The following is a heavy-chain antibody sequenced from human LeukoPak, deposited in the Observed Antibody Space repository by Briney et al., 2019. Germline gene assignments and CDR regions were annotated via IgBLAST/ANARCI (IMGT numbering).Heavy chain of an antibody. CDR2: ISYDGSNK. J-gene: IGHJ4*02. CDR1: GFTFSSYG. D-gene: IGHD3-22*01. Sequence: PGRSLRLSCAASGFTFSSYGMHWVRQAPGKGLEWVAVISYDGSNKYYADSVKGRFTISRDNSKNTLYLQMNSLRAEDTAVYYCAKLPSSGLPPPDYWGQGTLVSASS. CDR3: AKLPSSGLPPPDY. V-gene: IGHV3-30*18.